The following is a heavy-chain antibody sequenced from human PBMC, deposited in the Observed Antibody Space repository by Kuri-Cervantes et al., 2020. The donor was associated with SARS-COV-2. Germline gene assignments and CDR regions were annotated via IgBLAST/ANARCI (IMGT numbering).Heavy chain of an antibody. CDR2: IGPSNTYI. D-gene: IGHD3-3*01. Sequence: GESLKISCTASGFTFNTYNMKWVRQAPGKGLEWVSGIGPSNTYIYYADSVKGRFIISRDNAKNSLYLQMNSLKTKDTAVYYCTKDDFWSGYSDYWGQGTLVTVSS. V-gene: IGHV3-21*03. CDR3: TKDDFWSGYSDY. J-gene: IGHJ4*02. CDR1: GFTFNTYN.